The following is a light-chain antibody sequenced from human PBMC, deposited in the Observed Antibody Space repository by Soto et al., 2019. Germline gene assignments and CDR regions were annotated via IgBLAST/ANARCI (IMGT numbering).Light chain of an antibody. J-gene: IGLJ1*01. V-gene: IGLV2-8*01. Sequence: QSVLTQPPSASGSPGQSVTLSCTGTSSDVGGYNYVSWYQQHPGKAPQLIIYEVTERPSGVPDRFSGSKSGNTASLTVSGLQAEDEADYYCSSYAGSNDFVFGTGTKLTVL. CDR1: SSDVGGYNY. CDR3: SSYAGSNDFV. CDR2: EVT.